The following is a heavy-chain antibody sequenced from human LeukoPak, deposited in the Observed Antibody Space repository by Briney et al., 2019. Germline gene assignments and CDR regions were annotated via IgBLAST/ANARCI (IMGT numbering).Heavy chain of an antibody. D-gene: IGHD3-22*01. V-gene: IGHV4-39*01. CDR2: IFYSGST. J-gene: IGHJ4*02. CDR3: ARQHPIYDSSGYDDY. CDR1: GGSISRSSYY. Sequence: KPSETLSLTCTVSGGSISRSSYYWGWIRQPPGKGREWIGSIFYSGSTYYNPALKSRVTISVDTSKNQFSLKLSSGTAADTAVYYCARQHPIYDSSGYDDYWGQGTLVTVSS.